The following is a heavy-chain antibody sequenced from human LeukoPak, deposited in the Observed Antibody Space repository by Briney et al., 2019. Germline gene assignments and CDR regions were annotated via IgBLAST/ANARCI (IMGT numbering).Heavy chain of an antibody. D-gene: IGHD3-10*01. CDR3: GFGRYYYGMDV. CDR1: GFTFNDYY. J-gene: IGHJ6*02. CDR2: ISSSGTTI. V-gene: IGHV3-11*01. Sequence: PGGSLRLSCAASGFTFNDYYMSWIRQTPGKGLEWVSYISSSGTTIYYADSVKGRFTISKDNAKNSLYLQMNSLRAEDTAVYYCGFGRYYYGMDVWGQGTTVTVSS.